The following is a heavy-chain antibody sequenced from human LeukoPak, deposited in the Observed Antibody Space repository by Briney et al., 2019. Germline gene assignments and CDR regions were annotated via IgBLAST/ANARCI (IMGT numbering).Heavy chain of an antibody. CDR3: AKERGEWLGFVY. CDR2: ISYDGSNK. CDR1: GFTFSSYG. Sequence: WRSLRLSCAASGFTFSSYGMHWVRQAPGKGLEWVAVISYDGSNKYYADSVKGRFTISRDNSKNTLYLQMNSLRAEDTAVYYCAKERGEWLGFVYWGQGTLVTVSS. D-gene: IGHD6-19*01. J-gene: IGHJ4*02. V-gene: IGHV3-30*18.